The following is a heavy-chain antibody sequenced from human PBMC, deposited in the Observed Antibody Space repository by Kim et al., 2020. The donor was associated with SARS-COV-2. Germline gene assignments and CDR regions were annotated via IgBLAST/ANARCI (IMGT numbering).Heavy chain of an antibody. CDR2: VNAGNGNT. V-gene: IGHV1-3*01. Sequence: ASVKVSCKASGYTFTTYVIHWVRQAPGQRLEWMGWVNAGNGNTKYSQKFQGRITITRDTSASTAYMELSSLTSEDTAVYYCARDGSGSYFAYWGPGTLVT. CDR1: GYTFTTYV. D-gene: IGHD3-10*01. J-gene: IGHJ4*02. CDR3: ARDGSGSYFAY.